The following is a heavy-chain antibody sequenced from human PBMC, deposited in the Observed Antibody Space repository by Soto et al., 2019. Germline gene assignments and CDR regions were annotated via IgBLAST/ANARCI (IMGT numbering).Heavy chain of an antibody. Sequence: EVQLVESGGGLVKPGGSLRLSCAASGFTFSSYSMNWVRQAPGKGLEWVSSISSSSSYIYYADSVKGRFTISRDNAKNSLYLQMNSLRAEDMAVYYCARDQVGAPDYWGQGTLVTVSS. J-gene: IGHJ4*02. CDR2: ISSSSSYI. CDR3: ARDQVGAPDY. V-gene: IGHV3-21*01. D-gene: IGHD1-26*01. CDR1: GFTFSSYS.